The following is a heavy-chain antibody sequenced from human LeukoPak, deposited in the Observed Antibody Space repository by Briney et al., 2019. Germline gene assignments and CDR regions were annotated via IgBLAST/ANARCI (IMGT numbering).Heavy chain of an antibody. V-gene: IGHV4-4*02. J-gene: IGHJ4*02. D-gene: IGHD3-3*01. CDR2: VHLDGRT. Sequence: SGTLSLTCGVSGGSVINTNWWTWVRQPPGKGLEWIGEVHLDGRTNYNPPLESRLTMSVDVSENQVSLKLTSVTAADTAVYYCAREGGFYRPLDYSGQGTLVTVSS. CDR1: GGSVINTNW. CDR3: AREGGFYRPLDY.